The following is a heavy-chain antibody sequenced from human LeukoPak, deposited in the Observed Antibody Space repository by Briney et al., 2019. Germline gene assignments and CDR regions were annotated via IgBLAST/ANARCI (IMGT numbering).Heavy chain of an antibody. V-gene: IGHV3-48*03. Sequence: SGGSLRLSCAASGFTFSSYGMNWVRQAPGKGLEWVSYISSSGSNIYYADSVKGRFTISRDNAKKSLYLQMNRLRGEDTAVYYCSELAITIIGGVCGKGTTITISS. J-gene: IGHJ6*04. CDR3: SELAITIIGGV. CDR1: GFTFSSYG. D-gene: IGHD3-10*02. CDR2: ISSSGSNI.